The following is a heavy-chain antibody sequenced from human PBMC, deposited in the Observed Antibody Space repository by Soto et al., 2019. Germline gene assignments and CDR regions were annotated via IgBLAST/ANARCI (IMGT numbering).Heavy chain of an antibody. Sequence: QVQLIQSGAEVKKPGASVRVSRKTSGYLFTTYDINWVRQAAGRGLEWMGRVNPNNGKTDYAQNFQGRLTMTRDTSISTVYMELSSLTSEDTAVYYCAKDFGGLYNWFDPWGQGTLVTVSS. J-gene: IGHJ5*02. CDR2: VNPNNGKT. D-gene: IGHD3-16*01. CDR1: GYLFTTYD. CDR3: AKDFGGLYNWFDP. V-gene: IGHV1-8*01.